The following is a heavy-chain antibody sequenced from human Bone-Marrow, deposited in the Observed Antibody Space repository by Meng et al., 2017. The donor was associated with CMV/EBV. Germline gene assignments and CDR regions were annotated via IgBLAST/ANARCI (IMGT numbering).Heavy chain of an antibody. CDR2: ISSSGSTI. CDR1: GFTFSDYY. J-gene: IGHJ4*02. CDR3: ARIAAAGFDY. V-gene: IGHV3-11*01. D-gene: IGHD6-13*01. Sequence: GESLKISCAASGFTFSDYYMSWIRQAPGKGLEWVSYISSSGSTIYYADSVKGRFTISRDNAKNSLYPQMNSLRAEDTAVYYCARIAAAGFDYWGQGTLVTVSS.